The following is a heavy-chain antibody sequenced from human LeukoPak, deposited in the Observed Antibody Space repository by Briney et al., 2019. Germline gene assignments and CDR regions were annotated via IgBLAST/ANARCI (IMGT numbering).Heavy chain of an antibody. CDR3: AAAFYDSPLYYYGMDV. J-gene: IGHJ6*02. CDR2: IVVGSGNT. CDR1: GFTFTSSA. D-gene: IGHD3-3*01. V-gene: IGHV1-58*02. Sequence: ASVKVSCKASGFTFTSSAMQWVRQARGQRLEWIGWIVVGSGNTNYAQKFQERVTITRDMSTSTAYMELSSLRSEDTAVYCCAAAFYDSPLYYYGMDVWGQGTTVTVSS.